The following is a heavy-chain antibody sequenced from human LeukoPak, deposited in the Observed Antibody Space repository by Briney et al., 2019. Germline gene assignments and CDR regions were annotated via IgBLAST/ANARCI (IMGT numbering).Heavy chain of an antibody. CDR1: GFTFSSSA. J-gene: IGHJ4*02. CDR2: ISNNGGYT. CDR3: AKQLGYCSDGSCYFPY. V-gene: IGHV3-23*01. D-gene: IGHD2-15*01. Sequence: GGSLRLSCAASGFTFSSSAMSWVRQAPGKGLEWVSAISNNGGYTYYADSVEGRFTISRDNSKSTLCLQMNSLRAEDTAVYYCAKQLGYCSDGSCYFPYWGQGTLVTVSS.